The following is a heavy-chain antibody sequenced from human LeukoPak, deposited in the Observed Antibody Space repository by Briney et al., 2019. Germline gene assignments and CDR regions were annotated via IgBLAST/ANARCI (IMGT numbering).Heavy chain of an antibody. CDR1: GFTFSSYG. CDR3: AKPLSSSWTNDAFDI. D-gene: IGHD6-13*01. CDR2: IRYDGSNK. Sequence: PGGSLRLSCAASGFTFSSYGMHWVRQAPGKGLEWVAFIRYDGSNKYYADSVKGRFTISRDNSKNTLYLQMNSLRAEDTAVYYCAKPLSSSWTNDAFDIWGQGTMVTVSS. J-gene: IGHJ3*02. V-gene: IGHV3-30*02.